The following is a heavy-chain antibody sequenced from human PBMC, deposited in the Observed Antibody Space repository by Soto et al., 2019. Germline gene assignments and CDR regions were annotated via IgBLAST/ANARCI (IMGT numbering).Heavy chain of an antibody. Sequence: PGGSLRLSCVASGIAFNSYTMYWVRQPPGKGLEWVSYISTSGSTTNYADSVRGRFTISRDNARNSLSLQMNGLRDEDTAVYYCARGRTDYAYFESWGQGTLVTVSS. D-gene: IGHD3-16*01. CDR2: ISTSGSTT. J-gene: IGHJ4*02. CDR1: GIAFNSYT. CDR3: ARGRTDYAYFES. V-gene: IGHV3-48*02.